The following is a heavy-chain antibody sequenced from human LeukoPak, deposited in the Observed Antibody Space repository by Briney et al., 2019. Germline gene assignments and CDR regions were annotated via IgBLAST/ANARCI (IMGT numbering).Heavy chain of an antibody. CDR1: GFTFSSYG. J-gene: IGHJ4*02. Sequence: PGGSLRLSCAASGFTFSSYGMHWVRQAPGKGLEWVAVISYDGSNKYYADSVKGRFTISRDNSKNTLYLQMNSLRAEDTAVYYCAKAGSRYSYGTPGDYWGQGTLVTVSS. CDR3: AKAGSRYSYGTPGDY. CDR2: ISYDGSNK. D-gene: IGHD5-18*01. V-gene: IGHV3-30*18.